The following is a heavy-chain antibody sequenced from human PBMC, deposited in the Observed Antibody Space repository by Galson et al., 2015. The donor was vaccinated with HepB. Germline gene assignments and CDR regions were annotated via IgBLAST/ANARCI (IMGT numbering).Heavy chain of an antibody. D-gene: IGHD3-3*01. CDR3: AKDTAIFGVVQVDY. J-gene: IGHJ4*02. CDR2: ISGSGGST. CDR1: GFTFSSYA. Sequence: SLRLSCAASGFTFSSYAMSWVRQAPGKGLEWVSAISGSGGSTYYADSMKGRFTISRDNSKNTLYLQMNSLRAEDTAVYYCAKDTAIFGVVQVDYWGQGTLVTVSS. V-gene: IGHV3-23*01.